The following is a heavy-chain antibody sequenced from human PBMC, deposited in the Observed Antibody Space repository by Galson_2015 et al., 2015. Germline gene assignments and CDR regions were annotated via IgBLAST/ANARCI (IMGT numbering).Heavy chain of an antibody. Sequence: SLRLSCAASGFTFTSSWLHWVRQVPGKGLVWVSGINRDGTYRTYADSVKGRFTISRDNAKNTLSLQMNSLRAEDTAVYYCARSAIWGQGTMVTVSS. CDR3: ARSAI. CDR2: INRDGTYR. CDR1: GFTFTSSW. V-gene: IGHV3-74*01. J-gene: IGHJ3*02.